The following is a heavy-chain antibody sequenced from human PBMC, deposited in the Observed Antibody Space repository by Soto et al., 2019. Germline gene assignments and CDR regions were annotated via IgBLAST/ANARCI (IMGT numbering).Heavy chain of an antibody. Sequence: PGGSLRLSCAASAFAFSTYAMTWVRQSPGKGLEWVSSINHVGDISYYTDSVKGRFTISRDDPKNTLYLQMNSLRAEDTAVYYCANSSDGYPYYFDYWGQGALVTVSS. V-gene: IGHV3-23*01. CDR1: AFAFSTYA. CDR2: INHVGDIS. J-gene: IGHJ4*02. D-gene: IGHD3-16*01. CDR3: ANSSDGYPYYFDY.